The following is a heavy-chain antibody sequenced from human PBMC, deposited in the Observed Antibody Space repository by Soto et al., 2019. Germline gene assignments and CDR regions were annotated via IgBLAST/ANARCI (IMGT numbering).Heavy chain of an antibody. D-gene: IGHD5-12*01. V-gene: IGHV1-24*01. CDR1: GYKITEIF. CDR3: DPPPQSIAYEFDY. J-gene: IGHJ4*01. CDR2: FYPVDDET. Sequence: QVQLEQSGAEVKQPGATVKVSCKVPGYKITEIFIHWVRQPPGKGLEWMGGFYPVDDETIYAQTFQGRVTITEDTSPDSTSMELTSMRSVYTAGYYCDPPPQSIAYEFDYCGHGTQVAVYS.